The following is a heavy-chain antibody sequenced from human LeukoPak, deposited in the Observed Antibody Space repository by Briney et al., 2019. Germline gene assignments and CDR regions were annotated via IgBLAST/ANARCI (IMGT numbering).Heavy chain of an antibody. CDR2: IYSTGST. D-gene: IGHD6-13*01. J-gene: IGHJ4*02. CDR1: GGSVRSYF. Sequence: SETLSLTCSVSGGSVRSYFWSWIRQSAGRGLEHIGRIYSTGSTNYSPSLKSRVSMSVDTSKNQFSLTLRSVTAADTAIYYCARAGYTSTWTFDYWGQGILVTVSS. CDR3: ARAGYTSTWTFDY. V-gene: IGHV4-4*07.